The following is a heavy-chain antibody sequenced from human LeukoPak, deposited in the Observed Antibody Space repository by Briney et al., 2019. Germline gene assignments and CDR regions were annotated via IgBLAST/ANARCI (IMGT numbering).Heavy chain of an antibody. CDR3: ARGYCSSTSCYTSPVGYYFDY. CDR2: FIPIFGTA. D-gene: IGHD2-2*02. CDR1: GGTFSSYA. V-gene: IGHV1-69*05. Sequence: SVKLSCSASGGTFSSYAISWGRQAPGQGLEWMGGFIPIFGTANYAQKFQGRVTITTDESTSTAYMELSSLRSEDTAVYYCARGYCSSTSCYTSPVGYYFDYWGQGTLVTVSS. J-gene: IGHJ4*02.